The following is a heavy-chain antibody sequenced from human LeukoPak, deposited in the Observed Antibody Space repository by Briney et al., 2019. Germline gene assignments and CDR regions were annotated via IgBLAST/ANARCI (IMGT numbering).Heavy chain of an antibody. CDR1: GFTFSSYG. J-gene: IGHJ4*02. CDR2: IWYDGSNK. Sequence: GGSLRLSCAASGFTFSSYGMHWVRQAPGKGLEWVAVIWYDGSNKYYADSVKGRFTISRDNSKNTLYLQMNSLRAEDTAAYYCAKDLNSHSNWGQGTLVTVSS. CDR3: AKDLNSHSN. D-gene: IGHD4-11*01. V-gene: IGHV3-33*06.